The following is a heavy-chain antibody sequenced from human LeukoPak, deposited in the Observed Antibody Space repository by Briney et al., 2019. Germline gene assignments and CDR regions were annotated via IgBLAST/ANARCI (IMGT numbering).Heavy chain of an antibody. CDR3: ARVSGYSGYDSVYWFDP. J-gene: IGHJ5*02. V-gene: IGHV1-69*05. D-gene: IGHD5-12*01. CDR2: IIPIFGTA. Sequence: ASVKVSCKASGGTFSSYAISRVRQAPGQGLEWMGGIIPIFGTANYAQKFQGRVTITTDESTSTAYMELSSLRSEDTAVYYCARVSGYSGYDSVYWFDPWGQGTLVTVSS. CDR1: GGTFSSYA.